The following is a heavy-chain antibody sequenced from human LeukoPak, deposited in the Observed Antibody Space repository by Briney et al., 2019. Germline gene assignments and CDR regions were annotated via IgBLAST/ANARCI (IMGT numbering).Heavy chain of an antibody. J-gene: IGHJ4*02. CDR2: IYYSGST. V-gene: IGHV4-59*01. CDR3: ARKVSNRPFDY. CDR1: GGSISSYY. D-gene: IGHD3-3*02. Sequence: PSETLSLTCTVSGGSISSYYWSWIRQPPGKGLEWIGYIYYSGSTNCNPSLKSRVTISVDTSKNQFSLKLSSVTAADTAVYYCARKVSNRPFDYWGQGTLVTVSS.